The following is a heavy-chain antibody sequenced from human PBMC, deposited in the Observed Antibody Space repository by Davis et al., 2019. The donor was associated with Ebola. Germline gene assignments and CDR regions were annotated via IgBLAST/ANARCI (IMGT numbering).Heavy chain of an antibody. CDR3: ARDLGTVTTRGDY. V-gene: IGHV1-18*01. J-gene: IGHJ4*02. CDR1: GYTFTSYG. CDR2: ISAYNGNT. D-gene: IGHD4-17*01. Sequence: AASVKVSCKASGYTFTSYGISWVRQAPGQGLEWMGWISAYNGNTNYAQKLQGRVTITADESTSTAYMELSSLRSEDTAVYYCARDLGTVTTRGDYWGQGTLVTVSS.